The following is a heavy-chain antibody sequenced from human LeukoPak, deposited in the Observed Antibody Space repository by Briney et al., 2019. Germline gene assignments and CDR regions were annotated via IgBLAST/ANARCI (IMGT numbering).Heavy chain of an antibody. D-gene: IGHD3-3*01. J-gene: IGHJ4*02. CDR1: GGSFSGYY. CDR3: ARAHDLDY. Sequence: PSETLSLTCAVYGGSFSGYYWSWIRQPPGKGLEWIGEINHSGSTNYNPSLKSRVTTSVDTSKNQFSLKLSSVTAADTAVYYCARAHDLDYWGQGTLVTVSS. CDR2: INHSGST. V-gene: IGHV4-34*01.